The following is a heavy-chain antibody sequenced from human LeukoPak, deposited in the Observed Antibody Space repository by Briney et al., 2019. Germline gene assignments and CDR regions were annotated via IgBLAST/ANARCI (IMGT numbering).Heavy chain of an antibody. CDR2: IYYSGST. CDR1: GGSISSSSYY. J-gene: IGHJ4*02. D-gene: IGHD5-18*01. CDR3: ARAPEGLAVDTAMVRGAFDY. Sequence: SETLSLTCTVSGGSISSSSYYWGWIRQPPGKGLEWIGSIYYSGSTYYNPSLKSRVTISVDTSKNQFSLKLSSVTAADTAVYYCARAPEGLAVDTAMVRGAFDYWGQGTLVTVSS. V-gene: IGHV4-39*07.